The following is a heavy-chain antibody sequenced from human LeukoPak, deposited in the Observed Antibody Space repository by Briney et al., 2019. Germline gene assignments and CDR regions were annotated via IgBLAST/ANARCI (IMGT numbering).Heavy chain of an antibody. CDR3: ARLRVLWWKIDY. J-gene: IGHJ4*02. CDR1: GGSFSGYY. D-gene: IGHD4/OR15-4a*01. Sequence: SETLSLTCAVYGGSFSGYYWSWIRQPPGKGLEWIGEINHSGSTNYNPPLKSRVTISVDTSKNQFSLKLSSVTAADTAVYYCARLRVLWWKIDYWGQGTLVTVSS. CDR2: INHSGST. V-gene: IGHV4-34*01.